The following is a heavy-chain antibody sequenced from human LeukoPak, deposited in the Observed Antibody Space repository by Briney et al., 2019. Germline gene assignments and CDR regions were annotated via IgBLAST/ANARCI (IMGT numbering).Heavy chain of an antibody. Sequence: GGSLRLSCAASGFTFSSYWMHWVRQAPGKGLEWVSSISSSSSYIYYADSVKGRFTISRDNAKNSLYLQMNSLRAEDTAVYYCAREGTSGSGGSCDIWGQGTMVTVSS. CDR1: GFTFSSYW. V-gene: IGHV3-21*01. CDR2: ISSSSSYI. J-gene: IGHJ3*02. D-gene: IGHD2-15*01. CDR3: AREGTSGSGGSCDI.